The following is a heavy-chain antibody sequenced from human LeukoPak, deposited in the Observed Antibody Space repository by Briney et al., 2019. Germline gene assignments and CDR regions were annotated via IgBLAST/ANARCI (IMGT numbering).Heavy chain of an antibody. CDR3: ARIVYYYDSSGYYSGGYHYYYYMDV. CDR2: INHSGST. Sequence: PSETLSLTCAVYGGSFSGYYWSWIRQPPGKGLEWIGEINHSGSTNYNPSLKSRVTISLDTSKNQVSLKLSSVTAADTAVYYCARIVYYYDSSGYYSGGYHYYYYMDVWGKGTTVTISS. V-gene: IGHV4-34*01. D-gene: IGHD3-22*01. J-gene: IGHJ6*03. CDR1: GGSFSGYY.